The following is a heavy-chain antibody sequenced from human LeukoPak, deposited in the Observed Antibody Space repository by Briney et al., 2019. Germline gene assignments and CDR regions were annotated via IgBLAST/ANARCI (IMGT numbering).Heavy chain of an antibody. Sequence: WIRQPPGQGLEWVANIKQDGSEKYYVDSVKGRFTSSRDNAKNSLYLQMNSLRAEDTAVYYCARDLRGRYFDLWGRGTLVTVSS. V-gene: IGHV3-7*01. CDR2: IKQDGSEK. J-gene: IGHJ2*01. D-gene: IGHD3-16*01. CDR3: ARDLRGRYFDL.